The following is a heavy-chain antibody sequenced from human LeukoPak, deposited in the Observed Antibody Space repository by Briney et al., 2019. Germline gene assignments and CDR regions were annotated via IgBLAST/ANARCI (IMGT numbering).Heavy chain of an antibody. CDR2: IKQDGSEK. Sequence: GSLRLSCAASGFTFSSYWMSWVRQAPEKGLEWVANIKQDGSEKYYVDSVKGRFTISRDNAKNSLYLQMNSLRAEDTAVYYCARDDGGNWNDLYYYYGMDVWGQGTTVTVSS. CDR3: ARDDGGNWNDLYYYYGMDV. D-gene: IGHD1-1*01. J-gene: IGHJ6*02. V-gene: IGHV3-7*01. CDR1: GFTFSSYW.